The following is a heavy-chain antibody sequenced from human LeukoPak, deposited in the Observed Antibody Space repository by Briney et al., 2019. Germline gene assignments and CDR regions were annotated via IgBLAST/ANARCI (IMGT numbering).Heavy chain of an antibody. V-gene: IGHV3-64*01. D-gene: IGHD3-3*01. CDR2: ISSDGSST. CDR3: ARSPRDFWSGYLGY. J-gene: IGHJ4*02. Sequence: GGSLRLSCAASGFTFSMYAMHWARQAPGKGLEYVSAISSDGSSTYYASSVKGRFTISRDTSKNTLYLQMGSLRADDMAVYYCARSPRDFWSGYLGYWGQGTLVTVSS. CDR1: GFTFSMYA.